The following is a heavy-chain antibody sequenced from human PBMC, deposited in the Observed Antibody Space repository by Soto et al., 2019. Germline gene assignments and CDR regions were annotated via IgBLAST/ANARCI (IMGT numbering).Heavy chain of an antibody. D-gene: IGHD3-10*01. CDR2: IYYSAST. CDR3: ARVNITMVRGVIYSDAFDI. Sequence: SETLSLTCTVSGGSVSSGSYYWSWIRQPPGKGLEWIGYIYYSASTNYNPSLKSRDTISVDTSKTQFSLKLISVTSADTAVYYCARVNITMVRGVIYSDAFDIWGHGTIATVSS. CDR1: GGSVSSGSYY. J-gene: IGHJ3*02. V-gene: IGHV4-61*01.